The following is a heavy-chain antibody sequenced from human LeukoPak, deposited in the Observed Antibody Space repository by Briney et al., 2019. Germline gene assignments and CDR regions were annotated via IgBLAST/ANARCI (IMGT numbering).Heavy chain of an antibody. V-gene: IGHV1-2*02. D-gene: IGHD2-2*01. CDR3: ARSSYQLLTNYFDY. Sequence: ASVKVSCKASGYTFTGYYIHWVRQAPGQGLEWMGWINPHSGGTNYAQKFQGGVTMTRDTSITTAYMELSSLRSDDTAVYYCARSSYQLLTNYFDYWGQGTLVTVSS. J-gene: IGHJ4*02. CDR1: GYTFTGYY. CDR2: INPHSGGT.